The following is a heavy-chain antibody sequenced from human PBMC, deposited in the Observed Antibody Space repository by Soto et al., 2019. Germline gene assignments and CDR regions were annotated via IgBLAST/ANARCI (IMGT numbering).Heavy chain of an antibody. CDR3: ARVGSESKAARPVPYYYYYYMDV. CDR2: MNPNSGNT. V-gene: IGHV1-8*01. CDR1: GYTFTSYD. Sequence: AASVKVSCKASGYTFTSYDINWVRQATGQGLEWMGWMNPNSGNTGYAQKFQGRVTMTRNTSISTAYMELSSLRSEDTAVYYCARVGSESKAARPVPYYYYYYMDVWGKGTTVTVSS. D-gene: IGHD6-6*01. J-gene: IGHJ6*03.